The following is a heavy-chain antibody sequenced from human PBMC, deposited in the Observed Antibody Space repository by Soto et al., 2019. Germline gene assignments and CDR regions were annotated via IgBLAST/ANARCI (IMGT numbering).Heavy chain of an antibody. Sequence: ASVKVSCKASGYTFTSYGISWVRQAPGQGLEWMGWISAYNGNTNYAQKPQGRVTMTTDTSTSTAYMELRSLRSDDTAVYYCARRTRRGYYYYYGMDVWGQGTTVTVSS. CDR2: ISAYNGNT. J-gene: IGHJ6*02. CDR1: GYTFTSYG. D-gene: IGHD4-17*01. CDR3: ARRTRRGYYYYYGMDV. V-gene: IGHV1-18*01.